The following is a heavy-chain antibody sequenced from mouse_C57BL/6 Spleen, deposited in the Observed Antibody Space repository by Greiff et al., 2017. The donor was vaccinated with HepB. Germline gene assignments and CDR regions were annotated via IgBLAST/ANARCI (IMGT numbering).Heavy chain of an antibody. D-gene: IGHD3-2*02. J-gene: IGHJ4*01. V-gene: IGHV2-9-1*01. Sequence: VQLVESGPGLVAPSQSLSITCTVSGFSLTSYAISWVRQPPGKGLEWLGVIWTGGGTNYNSALKSRLSISKDNSKSQVFLKMNSLQTDDTDRYYCARNWEAQAPDYYAMDYWGQGTSVTVSS. CDR2: IWTGGGT. CDR1: GFSLTSYA. CDR3: ARNWEAQAPDYYAMDY.